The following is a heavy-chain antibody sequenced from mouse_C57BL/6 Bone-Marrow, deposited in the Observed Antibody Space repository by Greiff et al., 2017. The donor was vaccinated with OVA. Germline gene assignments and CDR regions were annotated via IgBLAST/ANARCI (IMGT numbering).Heavy chain of an antibody. D-gene: IGHD1-1*01. CDR2: IDPENGDT. CDR3: TFYYYGSSPFAY. Sequence: DVKLVESGAELVRPGASVKLSCTASGFNIKDDYMHWVKQRPEQGLEWIGWIDPENGDTEYASKFQGKATITADTSSNTAYLQLSSLTSEDTAVYYCTFYYYGSSPFAYWGQGTLVTVSA. J-gene: IGHJ3*01. V-gene: IGHV14-4*01. CDR1: GFNIKDDY.